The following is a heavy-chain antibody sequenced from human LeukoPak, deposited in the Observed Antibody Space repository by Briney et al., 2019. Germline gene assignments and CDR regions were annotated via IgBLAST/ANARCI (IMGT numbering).Heavy chain of an antibody. CDR1: GFTFSSYA. Sequence: GGSLRLSCAASGFTFSSYAMSWVRQAPGKGLEWVSAISGSGGSTYYADSAKGRFTISRDNSKYTLFLQMNSLRAEDTAVYYCARDPNGDYIGAFDMWGPGTMVTVSS. V-gene: IGHV3-23*01. CDR3: ARDPNGDYIGAFDM. CDR2: ISGSGGST. D-gene: IGHD4-17*01. J-gene: IGHJ3*02.